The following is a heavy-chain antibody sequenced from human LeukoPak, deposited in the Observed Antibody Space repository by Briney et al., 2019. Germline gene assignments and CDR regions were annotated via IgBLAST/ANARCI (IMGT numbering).Heavy chain of an antibody. D-gene: IGHD3-22*01. Sequence: GGSLRLSCAASGFTFSSYAMSWVRQAPGKGLEWVSAISGSGGSTYYADSVKGRFTISRDNSKNTLYLQMNSLRAEDTAVYYCAKDGVGLYYDSSGYPPATLDYWGQGTLVTVSS. CDR2: ISGSGGST. CDR1: GFTFSSYA. CDR3: AKDGVGLYYDSSGYPPATLDY. J-gene: IGHJ4*02. V-gene: IGHV3-23*01.